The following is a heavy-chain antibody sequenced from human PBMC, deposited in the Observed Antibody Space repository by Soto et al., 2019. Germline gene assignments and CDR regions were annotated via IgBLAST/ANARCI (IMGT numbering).Heavy chain of an antibody. CDR1: GFTFSSLA. V-gene: IGHV3-23*01. CDR2: IGVTGST. J-gene: IGHJ4*02. CDR3: AKNYFFDR. Sequence: GGSLRLSCAASGFTFSSLAMSWARQAPGKGLEWVSSIGVTGSTYYDDSVRGRLTISRDNSKNTLYLQMDSLRAEDTAVYYCAKNYFFDRWGQGTPVTVSS.